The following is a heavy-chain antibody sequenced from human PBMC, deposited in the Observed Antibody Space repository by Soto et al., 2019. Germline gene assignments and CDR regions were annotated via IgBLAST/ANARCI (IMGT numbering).Heavy chain of an antibody. CDR2: INHGGST. CDR3: ARDSLQTAAGLWDWFDP. Sequence: TVAFTYAVYGGSFSGYQWSWIRQPPGKGLEWNGEINHGGSTNYNPSLKSRVTISVDTAKNHFSLKLSSLTAADTAVYYCARDSLQTAAGLWDWFDPWGQGNLVTVSS. CDR1: GGSFSGYQ. V-gene: IGHV4-34*09. D-gene: IGHD6-13*01. J-gene: IGHJ5*02.